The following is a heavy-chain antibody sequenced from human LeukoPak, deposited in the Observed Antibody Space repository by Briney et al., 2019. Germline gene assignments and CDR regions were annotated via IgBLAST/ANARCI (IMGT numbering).Heavy chain of an antibody. CDR1: GGSFSGYY. CDR3: AREEPLTGAFDI. D-gene: IGHD4/OR15-4a*01. V-gene: IGHV4-34*01. J-gene: IGHJ3*02. Sequence: PSETLSLTCAVYGGSFSGYYWSWIRQPPGKGLEWIGEINHSGSTNYNPSLKSRVTISVDTSKNQFSLKLSSVTAADTAVYYCAREEPLTGAFDIWGQGTMVTVSS. CDR2: INHSGST.